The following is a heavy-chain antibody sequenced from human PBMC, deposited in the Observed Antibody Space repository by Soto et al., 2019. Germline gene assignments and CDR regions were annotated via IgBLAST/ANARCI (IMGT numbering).Heavy chain of an antibody. CDR2: IYYSGST. D-gene: IGHD1-26*01. CDR1: RRSVSSGNYY. J-gene: IGHJ4*02. Sequence: SVTLYLTCSVSRRSVSSGNYYWSWIRQPPGKGLEWIGYIYYSGSTNYNPSLKSRVTISVDTSKNQFSLKLSSVTAADTAVYYCARAGSGSTSPFDYWGQGTLVTVS. V-gene: IGHV4-61*01. CDR3: ARAGSGSTSPFDY.